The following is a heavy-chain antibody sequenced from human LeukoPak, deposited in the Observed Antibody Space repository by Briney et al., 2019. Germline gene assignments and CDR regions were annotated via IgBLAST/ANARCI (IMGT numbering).Heavy chain of an antibody. CDR2: IYHSGSG. D-gene: IGHD3-16*01. V-gene: IGHV4-4*02. CDR3: VTGWGLWGGEY. CDR1: AGSISSTNW. J-gene: IGHJ4*02. Sequence: PSETLSLTCAVSAGSISSTNWWCWARPPPGRGLEWIGEIYHSGSGNYNPSLRSRVTMSLDKSKNQFSLMLGSVTAADTAMYYCVTGWGLWGGEYWGQGTLVTVSS.